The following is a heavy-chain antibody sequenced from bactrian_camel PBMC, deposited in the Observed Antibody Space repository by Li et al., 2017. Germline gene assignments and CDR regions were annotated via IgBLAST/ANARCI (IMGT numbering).Heavy chain of an antibody. CDR1: GDTYRAYS. Sequence: HVQLVESGGGSVQAGGSVRLSCAVSGDTYRAYSMGWFRQAPGKEREGVAVIGNGGTTSYADSVKGRFTISHDRPTRMLYLQMDSVKSEDTGTYYCAAGCDGSNEWDYTYWGLGTQVTVS. D-gene: IGHD6*01. J-gene: IGHJ4*01. CDR2: IGNGGTT. CDR3: AAGCDGSNEWDYTY. V-gene: IGHV3S55*01.